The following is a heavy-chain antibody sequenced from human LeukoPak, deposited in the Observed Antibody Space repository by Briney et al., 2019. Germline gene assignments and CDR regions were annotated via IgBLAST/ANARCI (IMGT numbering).Heavy chain of an antibody. CDR1: GFAFSDYY. D-gene: IGHD1-26*01. Sequence: PGGSLRLSCAASGFAFSDYYMSWIRQAPGKGLEWVSYISSSSSTIYYADSVKGRFTISRDNAKNSLYLQMNSLRAEDTAVYYCARGGYSGSYYPVGWGQGTLVTVSS. CDR2: ISSSSSTI. V-gene: IGHV3-11*04. J-gene: IGHJ4*02. CDR3: ARGGYSGSYYPVG.